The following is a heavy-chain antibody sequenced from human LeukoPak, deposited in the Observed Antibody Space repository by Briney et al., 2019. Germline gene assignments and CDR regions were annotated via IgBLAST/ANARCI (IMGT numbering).Heavy chain of an antibody. D-gene: IGHD2-2*01. V-gene: IGHV1-46*01. CDR2: INPSGGST. CDR3: TSVVPAAIPYYYGMDV. J-gene: IGHJ6*02. Sequence: ASVKVSCKASGYTFTSYYMHWVRQAPGQGLEWMGIINPSGGSTSYAQKFQGRVTMTRDTSTSTVYMELSSLRSEDTAVYYCTSVVPAAIPYYYGMDVWGQGTTVTVSS. CDR1: GYTFTSYY.